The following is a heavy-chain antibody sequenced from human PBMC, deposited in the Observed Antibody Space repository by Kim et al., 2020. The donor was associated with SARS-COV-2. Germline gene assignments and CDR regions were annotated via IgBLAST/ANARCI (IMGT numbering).Heavy chain of an antibody. J-gene: IGHJ5*02. V-gene: IGHV3-11*04. D-gene: IGHD5-18*01. Sequence: KGRFPISRDNAKNSLYLQMNSLRAEDTAVYYCARDQRTVTAMVKYNWFDPWGQGTLVTVSS. CDR3: ARDQRTVTAMVKYNWFDP.